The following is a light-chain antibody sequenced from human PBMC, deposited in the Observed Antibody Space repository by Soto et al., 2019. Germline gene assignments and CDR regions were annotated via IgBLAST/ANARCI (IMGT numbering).Light chain of an antibody. V-gene: IGLV2-14*01. CDR1: SSDVGGHNY. CDR2: DVS. CDR3: ASYSSGTSPHV. Sequence: QSALTQPASVSGSPGQSITISCTGTSSDVGGHNYVSWYQQHPDKVPKLLFYDVSNRPSGVSNRFSGSKSGNTASLTISGLQAEDEADYYCASYSSGTSPHVFGTGTKLTVL. J-gene: IGLJ1*01.